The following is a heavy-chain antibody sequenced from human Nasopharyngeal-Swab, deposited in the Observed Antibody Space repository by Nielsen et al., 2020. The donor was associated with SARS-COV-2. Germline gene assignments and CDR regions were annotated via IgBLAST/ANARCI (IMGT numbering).Heavy chain of an antibody. D-gene: IGHD4-23*01. CDR2: ISYDGSNK. Sequence: GGSLRLSCAASGFTFSSYAMHWARQAPGKGLEWVAVISYDGSNKYYADSVKGRFTISRDNSKNTLYLQMNSLRAEDTAVYYCARDSGGNSDYWGQGTLVTVSS. CDR1: GFTFSSYA. J-gene: IGHJ4*02. CDR3: ARDSGGNSDY. V-gene: IGHV3-30-3*01.